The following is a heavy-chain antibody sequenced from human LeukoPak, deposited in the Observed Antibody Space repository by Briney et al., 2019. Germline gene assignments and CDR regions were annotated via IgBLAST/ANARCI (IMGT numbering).Heavy chain of an antibody. Sequence: ASVKISCKASGYTFTTYDINWVRQATGQGLEWMGWMNPNSGYTGYAQKFQGRVTITRDTSISTAYMELSSLRSEDTAVYYCARVAGSIDYWGQGALVTVSS. J-gene: IGHJ4*02. CDR3: ARVAGSIDY. D-gene: IGHD6-19*01. V-gene: IGHV1-8*03. CDR1: GYTFTTYD. CDR2: MNPNSGYT.